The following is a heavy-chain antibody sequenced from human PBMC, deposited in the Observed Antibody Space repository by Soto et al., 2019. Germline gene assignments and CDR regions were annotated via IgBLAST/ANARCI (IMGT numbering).Heavy chain of an antibody. CDR3: ARGYSGYDYGLGAFDI. D-gene: IGHD5-12*01. J-gene: IGHJ3*02. Sequence: SQTLSLTCAISGDSVSSNSAAWNWIRQSPSRGLEWLGRTYYRSKWYNDYAVSVKSRITVNPDTSKNQFSLQLNSVTPEDTAVYYCARGYSGYDYGLGAFDIWGQGTMVTVSS. CDR1: GDSVSSNSAA. V-gene: IGHV6-1*01. CDR2: TYYRSKWYN.